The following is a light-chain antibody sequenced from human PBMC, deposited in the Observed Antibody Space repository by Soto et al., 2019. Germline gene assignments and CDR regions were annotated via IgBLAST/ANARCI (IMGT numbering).Light chain of an antibody. J-gene: IGKJ1*01. Sequence: DIQMTQSPSSLSAAVEDSVIITCRARQSISNPLNWYQQKPGKAPKLLIFAASSLQSGVPSRFSGSRSGPDFTLTISSLQPEDFATYYCQQSYSSPPTFGQGTKVDIK. CDR1: QSISNP. V-gene: IGKV1-39*01. CDR2: AAS. CDR3: QQSYSSPPT.